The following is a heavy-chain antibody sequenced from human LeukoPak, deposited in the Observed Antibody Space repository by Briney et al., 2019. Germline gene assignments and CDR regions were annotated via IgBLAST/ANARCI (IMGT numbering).Heavy chain of an antibody. Sequence: PGGSLRLSCASSGFAFSSYAMTWVRQTPGKGVEWVSVISGSGDTTYYADAVKGRFTISRDNSKNTLYLQMNSLRAEDTAVYYCAKENWYFDLWGRGTLVTVSS. CDR1: GFAFSSYA. CDR3: AKENWYFDL. CDR2: ISGSGDTT. J-gene: IGHJ2*01. V-gene: IGHV3-23*01.